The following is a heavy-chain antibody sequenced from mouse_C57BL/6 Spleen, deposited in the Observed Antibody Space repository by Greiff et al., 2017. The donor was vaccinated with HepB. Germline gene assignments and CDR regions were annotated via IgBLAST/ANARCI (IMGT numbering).Heavy chain of an antibody. V-gene: IGHV2-4*01. CDR3: AKNWDGSSYDAMDY. J-gene: IGHJ4*01. D-gene: IGHD1-1*01. Sequence: VQLQESGPGLVQPSQSLSITCTVSGFSLTSYGVHWVRQPPGKGLEWLGVIWSGGSTDYNAAFISRLSISKDNSKSQVFFKMNSLQADDTAIYYCAKNWDGSSYDAMDYWGQGTSVTVSS. CDR1: GFSLTSYG. CDR2: IWSGGST.